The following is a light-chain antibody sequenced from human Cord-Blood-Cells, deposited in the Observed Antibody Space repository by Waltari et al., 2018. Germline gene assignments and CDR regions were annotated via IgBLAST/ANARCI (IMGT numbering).Light chain of an antibody. J-gene: IGKJ1*01. Sequence: EIVLTQSPATLSLSPGERATLSCRASQSVSSYLAWYQQKPGQAPRLLIYYASIRATGIPARCSGSGSGTDFTLTISSLGPEDFSVYYCQQRSNWPPWTFGQGTKVEI. CDR3: QQRSNWPPWT. V-gene: IGKV3-11*01. CDR2: YAS. CDR1: QSVSSY.